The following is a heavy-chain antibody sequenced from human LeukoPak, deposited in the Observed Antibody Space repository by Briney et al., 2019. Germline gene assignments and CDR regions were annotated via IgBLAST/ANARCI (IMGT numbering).Heavy chain of an antibody. J-gene: IGHJ4*02. CDR1: GFTFSSYN. CDR3: ARERREAMTFDY. D-gene: IGHD5-18*01. CDR2: ISSSSSYI. Sequence: GGSLRLSCAASGFTFSSYNMNWVRQAPGKGLEWVSSISSSSSYILYADSVKGRFTISRDNAKNSLYLQMNSLRAEDTAVYYCARERREAMTFDYWGQGTLVTVSS. V-gene: IGHV3-21*01.